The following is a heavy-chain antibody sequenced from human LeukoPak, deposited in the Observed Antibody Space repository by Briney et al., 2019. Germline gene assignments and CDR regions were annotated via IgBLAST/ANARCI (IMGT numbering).Heavy chain of an antibody. J-gene: IGHJ4*02. Sequence: SSETLSLTCTVSGGSISSYYWSWIRQPPGKGLEWIGYIYTSGSTNYNPSLKSRVTISVDTSKNQFSLKLSSVTAADTAVYYCARLGWWDSWGQGTLVTVSS. V-gene: IGHV4-4*09. CDR2: IYTSGST. CDR3: ARLGWWDS. D-gene: IGHD2-15*01. CDR1: GGSISSYY.